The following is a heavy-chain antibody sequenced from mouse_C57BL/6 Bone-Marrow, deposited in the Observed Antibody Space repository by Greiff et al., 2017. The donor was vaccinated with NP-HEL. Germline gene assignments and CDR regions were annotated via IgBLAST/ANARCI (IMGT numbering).Heavy chain of an antibody. J-gene: IGHJ1*03. Sequence: QVQLQQPGAELVKPGASVKMSCKASGYTFTSYWITWVKQRPGQGLEWIGDIYPGSGSTNYNEQFKSKAPLTVDTSSSTDYMQLSSLTSEDSAVYYGARHWYFDVWGTGTTVTVSS. V-gene: IGHV1-55*01. CDR1: GYTFTSYW. CDR3: ARHWYFDV. CDR2: IYPGSGST.